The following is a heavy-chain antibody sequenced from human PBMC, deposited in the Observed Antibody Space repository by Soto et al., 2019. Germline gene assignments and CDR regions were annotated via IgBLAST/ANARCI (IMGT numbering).Heavy chain of an antibody. CDR1: GGSISGYH. Sequence: SETLSLTCIISGGSISGYHWNWIRHHPGKGLEWIGYIYDSESAYYNPSLKSRVTISMDTSKNHFAMRLSSVTAADTAVYYCARASSSSSAADYWGQGTQVTVSS. J-gene: IGHJ4*02. CDR3: ARASSSSSAADY. V-gene: IGHV4-31*03. D-gene: IGHD6-6*01. CDR2: IYDSESA.